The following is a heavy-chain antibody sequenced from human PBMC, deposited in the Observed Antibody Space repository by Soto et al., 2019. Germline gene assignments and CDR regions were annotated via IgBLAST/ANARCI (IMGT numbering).Heavy chain of an antibody. Sequence: QVQLVQSGAEVKKPGASVKVSCKASGYTFTGYYMHWVRQAPGQGLEWMGWINPNSGGTNYAQKFPGRVPMTRDTSIRKAYMELSSLRSDGTAVYYCARERGSSWYNGFDPWGQGTLVTVSS. CDR1: GYTFTGYY. D-gene: IGHD6-13*01. CDR2: INPNSGGT. V-gene: IGHV1-2*02. J-gene: IGHJ5*02. CDR3: ARERGSSWYNGFDP.